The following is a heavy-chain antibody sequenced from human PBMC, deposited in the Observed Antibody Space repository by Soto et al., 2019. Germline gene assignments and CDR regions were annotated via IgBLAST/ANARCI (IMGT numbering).Heavy chain of an antibody. CDR3: VRVVVTEVVVTYFDY. V-gene: IGHV1-69*01. D-gene: IGHD3-22*01. CDR1: GGTFSYYA. CDR2: ITPLFGTT. J-gene: IGHJ4*02. Sequence: QVQLVQSGAEVKKPGSSVRVSCKASGGTFSYYAFTWVRQAPGQGLEWLGGITPLFGTTKYAQKFQGRVTITADESTSTAYMGLSSLRSEDTAVYYCVRVVVTEVVVTYFDYWGQGTLVTVSS.